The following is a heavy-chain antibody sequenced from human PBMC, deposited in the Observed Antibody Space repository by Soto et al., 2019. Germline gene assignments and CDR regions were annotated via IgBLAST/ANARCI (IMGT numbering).Heavy chain of an antibody. CDR2: INPNSGGT. Sequence: QVQLVQSGAEVKKPGASVKVSCKASGYTFTGYYMHWVRQAPGQGLEWMGWINPNSGGTNYAQKFQGWVTMTRDTSISTAYMELSRLRSDDTAVYYCPRSITMVRGVIITGWFDPWGQGTLVTVSS. V-gene: IGHV1-2*04. CDR1: GYTFTGYY. D-gene: IGHD3-10*01. CDR3: PRSITMVRGVIITGWFDP. J-gene: IGHJ5*02.